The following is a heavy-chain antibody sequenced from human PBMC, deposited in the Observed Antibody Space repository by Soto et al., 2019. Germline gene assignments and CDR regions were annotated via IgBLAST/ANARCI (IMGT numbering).Heavy chain of an antibody. V-gene: IGHV1-2*04. CDR3: ARGKESSLRLGELSLTTDY. J-gene: IGHJ4*02. CDR2: INPNSGGT. D-gene: IGHD3-16*02. CDR1: GYTFTGYY. Sequence: ASVKVSCKASGYTFTGYYMHWVRRAPGQGHEWMGWINPNSGGTNYAQKFQGWVTMTRDTSISTAYMELSRLRSGDTAVYYCARGKESSLRLGELSLTTDYWGQGTLVTVSS.